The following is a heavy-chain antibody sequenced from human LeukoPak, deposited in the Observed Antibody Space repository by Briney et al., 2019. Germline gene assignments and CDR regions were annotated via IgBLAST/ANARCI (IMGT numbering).Heavy chain of an antibody. D-gene: IGHD3-10*01. Sequence: SETLSLTCTVSGYSISSGYYWGWIRQPPGKGLEWIGSIYHSGSTYYNPSLKSRVTISVDTSKNQFSLKLSSVTAADTAVYYCAGSGGWFGETPPTYFDYWGQGTLVTVSS. J-gene: IGHJ4*02. CDR2: IYHSGST. V-gene: IGHV4-38-2*02. CDR3: AGSGGWFGETPPTYFDY. CDR1: GYSISSGYY.